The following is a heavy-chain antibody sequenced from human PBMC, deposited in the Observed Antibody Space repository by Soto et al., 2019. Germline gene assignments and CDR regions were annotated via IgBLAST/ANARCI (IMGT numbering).Heavy chain of an antibody. CDR1: GFTFSGYD. CDR2: IATSGNT. V-gene: IGHV3-13*01. Sequence: DVQLVESGGGLVQPGGSLRLSCEASGFTFSGYDMHWVRQAAGERLEWVSAIATSGNTYYAGSVKGRFTISRENAKNSVYLQINNVRAGDTAVYYCAREYVDWGYWYFDLWGRGTLVTVSS. D-gene: IGHD3-9*01. J-gene: IGHJ2*01. CDR3: AREYVDWGYWYFDL.